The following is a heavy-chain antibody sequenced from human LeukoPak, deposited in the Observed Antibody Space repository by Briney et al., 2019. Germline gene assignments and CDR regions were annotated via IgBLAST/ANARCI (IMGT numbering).Heavy chain of an antibody. CDR1: GGSISSSSYY. CDR3: ARDLRGNCSGGSCYSSSSYYFDY. D-gene: IGHD2-15*01. V-gene: IGHV4-39*07. J-gene: IGHJ4*02. Sequence: SETLSLTCTVSGGSISSSSYYWGWIRQPPGKGLEWIGSIYYSGSTYYNPSLKSRVTISVDTSKNQFSLKLSSVTAADTAVYYCARDLRGNCSGGSCYSSSSYYFDYWGQGTLVTVSS. CDR2: IYYSGST.